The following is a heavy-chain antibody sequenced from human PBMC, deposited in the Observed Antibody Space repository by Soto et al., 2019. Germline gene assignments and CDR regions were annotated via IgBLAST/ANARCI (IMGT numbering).Heavy chain of an antibody. D-gene: IGHD2-2*01. Sequence: GGSLRLSCTASGFTSSSYAMSWVRQAPGKGLEWVSVITGSGTYYADSVKGRFTISRDNSKNTLYLQMNSLRAEDTAVYYCAKDRPPQYETDNLGRGILVTGSS. CDR2: ITGSGT. CDR3: AKDRPPQYETDN. V-gene: IGHV3-23*01. CDR1: GFTSSSYA. J-gene: IGHJ4*02.